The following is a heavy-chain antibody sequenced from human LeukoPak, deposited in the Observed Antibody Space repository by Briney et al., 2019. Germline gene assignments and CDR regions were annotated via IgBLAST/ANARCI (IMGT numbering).Heavy chain of an antibody. Sequence: SETLSLTCTVSGGSISSCGYYWSCLRPPLGKGREWIGYIYYSGSPYYNPSLKSRVTISVDTSKNQFSLKLSSVTAADTAVYYCARDRITRVRARSFYGMDVWGQGTTVTVSS. CDR3: ARDRITRVRARSFYGMDV. CDR2: IYYSGSP. V-gene: IGHV4-31*03. CDR1: GGSISSCGYY. J-gene: IGHJ6*02. D-gene: IGHD3-10*01.